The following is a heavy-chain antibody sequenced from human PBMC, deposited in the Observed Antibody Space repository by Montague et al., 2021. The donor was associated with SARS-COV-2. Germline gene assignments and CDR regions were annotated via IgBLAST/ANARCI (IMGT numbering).Heavy chain of an antibody. CDR1: GDSVCINTPA. V-gene: IGHV6-1*01. CDR2: TNYRSKWTS. Sequence: CAISGDSVCINTPARNWIRHSPSVDPGWLGGTNYRSKWTSDYATSVEGRISIDPDTSKNQFFLHLRSVTPEDTGVYYCVRDTGSAQAGFDAWGQGTLVTVSS. CDR3: VRDTGSAQAGFDA. D-gene: IGHD4-17*01. J-gene: IGHJ4*02.